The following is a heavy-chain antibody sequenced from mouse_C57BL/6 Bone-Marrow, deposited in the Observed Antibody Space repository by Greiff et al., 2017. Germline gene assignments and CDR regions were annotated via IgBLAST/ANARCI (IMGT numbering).Heavy chain of an antibody. CDR3: AREATTVVARYAMDY. CDR1: GYTFTSYG. D-gene: IGHD1-1*01. J-gene: IGHJ4*01. CDR2: IYPRSGNA. V-gene: IGHV1-81*01. Sequence: SGAELARPGASVKLSCKASGYTFTSYGISWVKQRTGQGLEWIGEIYPRSGNAYYNEKFKGKATLTADKSSSTAYMELRSLTSEDSAVYVCAREATTVVARYAMDYWGQGTSVTVSS.